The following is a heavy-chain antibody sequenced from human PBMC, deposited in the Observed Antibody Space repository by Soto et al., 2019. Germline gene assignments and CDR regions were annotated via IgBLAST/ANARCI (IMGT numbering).Heavy chain of an antibody. J-gene: IGHJ6*02. D-gene: IGHD1-1*01. CDR1: GFTFTSSA. V-gene: IGHV1-58*01. Sequence: ASVKVSCKASGFTFTSSAVQWVRQARGQRLEWIGWIVVGSGNTNYAQKFQERVTITRDMSTSTAYMELSSLRSEDTAVYYCAAPTRTTGTTELYYYYGMDVWGQGTTVTVPS. CDR3: AAPTRTTGTTELYYYYGMDV. CDR2: IVVGSGNT.